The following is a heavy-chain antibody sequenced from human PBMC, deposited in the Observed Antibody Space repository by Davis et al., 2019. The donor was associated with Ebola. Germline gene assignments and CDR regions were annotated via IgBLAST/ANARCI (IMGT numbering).Heavy chain of an antibody. CDR3: ARDDGGDLDY. CDR2: INHSGST. V-gene: IGHV4-34*01. J-gene: IGHJ4*02. Sequence: GSLRLSCAVYGGSFSGFYWSWIRQPPGKGLEWIGEINHSGSTNYNPSLKSRVTISEDRSKNQFSLKLNSVTAADTAVYYCARDDGGDLDYWGQGTLVTVSS. D-gene: IGHD4-23*01. CDR1: GGSFSGFY.